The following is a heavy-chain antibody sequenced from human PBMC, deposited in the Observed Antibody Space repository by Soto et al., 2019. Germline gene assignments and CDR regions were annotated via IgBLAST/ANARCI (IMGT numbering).Heavy chain of an antibody. V-gene: IGHV3-23*01. CDR1: GFTFSSYS. J-gene: IGHJ4*02. D-gene: IGHD6-19*01. CDR2: ISGSGGST. Sequence: PGGSLRLSCAASGFTFSSYSMSWVRQAPGKGLEWVSAISGSGGSTYYADSVKGRFTISRDNSKNTLYLQMNSLRAEDTAVYYCAKDFIGYSSGWPPNYWGQGTLVTVSS. CDR3: AKDFIGYSSGWPPNY.